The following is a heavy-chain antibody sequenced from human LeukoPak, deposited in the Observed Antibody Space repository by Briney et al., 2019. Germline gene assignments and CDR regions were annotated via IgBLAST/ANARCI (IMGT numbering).Heavy chain of an antibody. V-gene: IGHV3-30*04. Sequence: GGSLRLSCTASGFTFTSSSMHWVRQAPGKGLEWVAVISYDIYSKYYADSVRGRFTISRDNSENTLYLQMNSLRGEDTAVYYCARDAWSVRSYFDYWGQGTLVTVSS. CDR1: GFTFTSSS. CDR2: ISYDIYSK. D-gene: IGHD2-8*01. J-gene: IGHJ4*02. CDR3: ARDAWSVRSYFDY.